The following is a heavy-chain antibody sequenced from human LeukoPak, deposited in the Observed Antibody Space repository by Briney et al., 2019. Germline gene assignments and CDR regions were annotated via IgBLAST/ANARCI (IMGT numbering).Heavy chain of an antibody. Sequence: GGSLRLSCAASGFTVSSNYMSWVRQAPGKGLEWVSAIARNGGDTYYADSVKGRFTISRDIFKNTLFLQMNSLRAEDTALYYCAKGKDGSFSLWGQGTLVTVSS. D-gene: IGHD3-10*01. CDR3: AKGKDGSFSL. V-gene: IGHV3-53*01. CDR1: GFTVSSNY. CDR2: IARNGGDT. J-gene: IGHJ4*02.